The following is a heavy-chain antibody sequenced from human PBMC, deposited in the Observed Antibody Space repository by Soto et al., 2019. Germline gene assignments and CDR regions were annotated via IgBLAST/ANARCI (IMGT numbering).Heavy chain of an antibody. V-gene: IGHV3-30-3*01. CDR3: ARDGDCISTTCSGYYFDS. J-gene: IGHJ4*02. CDR2: ISYDGSTQ. Sequence: QVQLVESGGGVVQPGRSLRLSCAASGFTFSTSAMHWIRQAPGKGLEWVAIISYDGSTQYYADSVKARFTISRDNSKNTLYLQVNSLRAEDTAVYFCARDGDCISTTCSGYYFDSWGQGTLVTVSS. D-gene: IGHD2-2*01. CDR1: GFTFSTSA.